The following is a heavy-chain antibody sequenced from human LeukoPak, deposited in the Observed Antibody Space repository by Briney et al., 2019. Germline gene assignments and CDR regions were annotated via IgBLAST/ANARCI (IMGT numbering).Heavy chain of an antibody. J-gene: IGHJ4*02. D-gene: IGHD2-2*01. CDR2: ISSSSSYI. V-gene: IGHV3-21*01. Sequence: GSLRLPCAASGFTFSSYSMNWVRQAPGKGLEWVSSISSSSSYIYYADSVKGRFTISRDNAKNSLYLQMNSLRAEDTAVYYCAREGYCSSTSCHVDYWGQGTLVTVSS. CDR3: AREGYCSSTSCHVDY. CDR1: GFTFSSYS.